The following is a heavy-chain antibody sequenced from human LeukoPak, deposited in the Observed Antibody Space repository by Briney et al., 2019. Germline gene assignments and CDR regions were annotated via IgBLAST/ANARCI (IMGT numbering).Heavy chain of an antibody. CDR3: ANVFMIAAVIYAFDI. D-gene: IGHD6-25*01. V-gene: IGHV3-23*01. CDR1: GFTFSCYC. Sequence: GGSLRLSCAASGFTFSCYCMSWVRQAPGKGLVWVSGIDSNGGSTYYADSVKGRFTISRDNSKNTLYLQMNSLRAEDTAVYYSANVFMIAAVIYAFDIWGHGTMVTASS. J-gene: IGHJ3*02. CDR2: IDSNGGST.